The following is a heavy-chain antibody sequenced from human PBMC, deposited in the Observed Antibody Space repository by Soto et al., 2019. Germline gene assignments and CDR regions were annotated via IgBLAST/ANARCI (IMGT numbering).Heavy chain of an antibody. CDR2: IIPILGIA. CDR3: ASHVPSSSTSSWFPGY. J-gene: IGHJ4*02. CDR1: GGTFSSYT. V-gene: IGHV1-69*02. Sequence: SVKVSCKASGGTFSSYTISWVRQAPGQGLEWMGRIIPILGIANYAQKFQGRVTITADKSTSTAYMELSSLRSEDTAVYYCASHVPSSSTSSWFPGYWGQGTLVTVSS. D-gene: IGHD2-2*01.